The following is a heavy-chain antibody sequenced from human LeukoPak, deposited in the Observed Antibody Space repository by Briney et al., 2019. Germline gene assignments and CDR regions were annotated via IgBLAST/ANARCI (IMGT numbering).Heavy chain of an antibody. J-gene: IGHJ4*02. CDR2: ISHSAIT. CDR3: ATFYGSGSRYFAY. CDR1: GYSISSGYY. V-gene: IGHV4-38-2*01. Sequence: SETLSLTCAVSGYSISSGYYWGWIRQPPRKGLEWIGSISHSAITYHNPPLKSRVTISIDTPKNQFSLKLSSVTAVDTAVYYCATFYGSGSRYFAYWGQGALVTVSS. D-gene: IGHD3-10*01.